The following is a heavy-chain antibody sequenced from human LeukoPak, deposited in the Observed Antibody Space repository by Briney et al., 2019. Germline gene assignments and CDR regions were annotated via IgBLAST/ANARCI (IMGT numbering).Heavy chain of an antibody. J-gene: IGHJ3*02. D-gene: IGHD2-2*01. CDR3: ARVIVVVPAAISRLSFDI. CDR2: ISAYNGNT. V-gene: IGHV1-18*01. Sequence: ASVKVSCKASGYTFTSYGISWVRQAPGQGLEWMGWISAYNGNTNYAQKLQGRVTMTTDTSTSTAYMELRSLRSDDTAVYYCARVIVVVPAAISRLSFDIWGQGTMVTVSS. CDR1: GYTFTSYG.